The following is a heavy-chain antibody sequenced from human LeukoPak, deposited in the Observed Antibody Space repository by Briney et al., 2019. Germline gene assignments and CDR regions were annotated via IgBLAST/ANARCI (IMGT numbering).Heavy chain of an antibody. Sequence: GGSLRLSCAASGFTFSSYEMNWVRQAPGKGLEWVSYISSSGSTIYYADSVKGRFTISRDNAKNSLYLQMNSLRAEDTAVYYCTREQDREASATVVGDYWGQGTLVTVSS. D-gene: IGHD4-23*01. CDR3: TREQDREASATVVGDY. J-gene: IGHJ4*02. V-gene: IGHV3-48*03. CDR1: GFTFSSYE. CDR2: ISSSGSTI.